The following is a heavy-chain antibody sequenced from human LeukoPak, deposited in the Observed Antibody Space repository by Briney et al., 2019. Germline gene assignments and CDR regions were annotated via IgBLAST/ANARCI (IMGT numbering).Heavy chain of an antibody. CDR3: AKVVTAIPGALDY. CDR2: ISGSGGNT. CDR1: GRTFSSYA. J-gene: IGHJ4*02. V-gene: IGHV3-23*01. Sequence: PGGSLRLFCAASGRTFSSYAMNWVRQVPGKGLEWVSSISGSGGNTYYADSVKSRFTISRDNSKNTLYLQMNSLRAEDTAVYYCAKVVTAIPGALDYWGQGTLVTVSS. D-gene: IGHD2-21*02.